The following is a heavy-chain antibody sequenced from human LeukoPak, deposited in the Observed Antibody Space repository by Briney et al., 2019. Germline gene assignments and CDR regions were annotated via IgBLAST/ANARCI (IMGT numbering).Heavy chain of an antibody. Sequence: PGGSLRLSCTASGFTFGDYAMSWVRQAPGKGLEWVGFIRSKAYGGTTEYAASVKGRFTISRDDSKSIAYLQMNSLKTEDTAVYYCTRDQIRWEDYYSYGMDVWGQGTTVTVSS. CDR2: IRSKAYGGTT. V-gene: IGHV3-49*04. CDR1: GFTFGDYA. J-gene: IGHJ6*02. CDR3: TRDQIRWEDYYSYGMDV. D-gene: IGHD1-26*01.